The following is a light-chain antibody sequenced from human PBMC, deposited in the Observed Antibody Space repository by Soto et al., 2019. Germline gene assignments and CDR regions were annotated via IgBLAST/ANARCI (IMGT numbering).Light chain of an antibody. CDR3: CSYTISSTFV. J-gene: IGLJ1*01. V-gene: IGLV2-14*01. CDR2: DVS. Sequence: QSVLNQPAAVSGSPGQSITISCTGTSSDVGGYNYVSWYQQHPGKAPKLMIYDVSNRPSGVSNRFSGSESGNTASLTISGLQAEDEADYYCCSYTISSTFVFGSGTKVTVL. CDR1: SSDVGGYNY.